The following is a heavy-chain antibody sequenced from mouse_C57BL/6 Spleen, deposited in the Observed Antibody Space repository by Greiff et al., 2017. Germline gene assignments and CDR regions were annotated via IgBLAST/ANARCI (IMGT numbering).Heavy chain of an antibody. J-gene: IGHJ4*01. D-gene: IGHD1-1*01. Sequence: EVKLQQSGPELVKPGASVKIPCKASGYTFTDYNMDWVKQSHGKSLEWIGDINPNNGGTIYNQKFKGKATLTVDKSSSTAYMELRSLTSEDTAVYYCARRGHFYYGSYYYAMDYWGQGTSVTVSS. V-gene: IGHV1-18*01. CDR1: GYTFTDYN. CDR2: INPNNGGT. CDR3: ARRGHFYYGSYYYAMDY.